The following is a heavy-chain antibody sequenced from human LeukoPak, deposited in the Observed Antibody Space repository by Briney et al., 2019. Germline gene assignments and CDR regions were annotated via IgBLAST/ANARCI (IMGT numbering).Heavy chain of an antibody. Sequence: SETLSLTCAVYGGSFSGYYWSWIRQPPGKGLEWIGEINHSGSTNYNPSLKSRVTISVDTSKNQFSLKLSSVTAADTAVYYCARVSLRPRGYSGYGVDYWGQGTQVTVSS. CDR1: GGSFSGYY. V-gene: IGHV4-34*01. CDR2: INHSGST. CDR3: ARVSLRPRGYSGYGVDY. J-gene: IGHJ4*02. D-gene: IGHD5-12*01.